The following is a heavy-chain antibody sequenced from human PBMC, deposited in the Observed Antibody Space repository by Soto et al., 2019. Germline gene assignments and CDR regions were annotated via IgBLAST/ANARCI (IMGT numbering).Heavy chain of an antibody. V-gene: IGHV3-30*18. J-gene: IGHJ6*02. CDR2: ISYDGNKE. Sequence: GGSLRLSCDVSGFTFTKYGMHWVRQAPGKGLEWVAVISYDGNKEYFADSVKGRFTISRDNARNKLYLQMNSLRGDDTAVYYCVKDSFTNYSPYYYYAMDVWGQGTAVTVSS. CDR3: VKDSFTNYSPYYYYAMDV. CDR1: GFTFTKYG. D-gene: IGHD4-4*01.